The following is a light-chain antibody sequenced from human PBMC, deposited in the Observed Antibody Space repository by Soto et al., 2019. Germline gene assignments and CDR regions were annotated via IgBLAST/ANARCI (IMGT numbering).Light chain of an antibody. CDR1: QIVSSNY. CDR2: DAS. CDR3: QRYDSSPWT. J-gene: IGKJ1*01. V-gene: IGKV3-20*01. Sequence: EIVLTQSPGTLSLSPGERVTLSCRASQIVSSNYLAWYQQKPGQAPRLLIYDASNRATGIPDRFSGSGSGTDFTLTISRLEPEDFALYYCQRYDSSPWTFAQGTKVDIK.